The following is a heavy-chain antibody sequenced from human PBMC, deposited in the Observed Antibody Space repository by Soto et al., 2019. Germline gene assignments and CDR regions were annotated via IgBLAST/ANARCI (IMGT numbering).Heavy chain of an antibody. D-gene: IGHD2-15*01. CDR2: FYYSGST. CDR1: GGSISSGGYY. V-gene: IGHV4-31*03. J-gene: IGHJ3*02. CDR3: ARDSSGYCSGGSCYPDEKDAFDI. Sequence: QVQLQESGPGLVKPSQTLSLTCTVSGGSISSGGYYWSWIRQHPGKGLEWIGYFYYSGSTYYKPSLKSRVTISVDTCKNQLTLKLWSVTAGETSVYYCARDSSGYCSGGSCYPDEKDAFDIWGQGTMVNVSS.